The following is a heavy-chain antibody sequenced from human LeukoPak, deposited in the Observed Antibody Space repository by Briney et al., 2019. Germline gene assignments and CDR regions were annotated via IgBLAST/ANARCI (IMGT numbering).Heavy chain of an antibody. CDR2: MNPNSGNT. V-gene: IGHV1-8*01. J-gene: IGHJ4*02. D-gene: IGHD3-10*01. CDR3: ARGRVGWFGELFPDY. Sequence: ASVKVSCKTSGYTFTSYDINWVRQATGQGLEWMGWMNPNSGNTGYAQKFQGRVTITRNTSISTAYMELSSLRSEDAAVYYCARGRVGWFGELFPDYWGQGTLVTVSS. CDR1: GYTFTSYD.